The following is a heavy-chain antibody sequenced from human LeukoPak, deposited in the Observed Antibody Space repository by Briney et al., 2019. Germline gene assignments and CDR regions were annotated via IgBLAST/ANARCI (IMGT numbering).Heavy chain of an antibody. CDR1: GFTFSTYW. CDR3: ARDKIVGPTFFDY. V-gene: IGHV3-7*01. CDR2: IKQDEIER. D-gene: IGHD1-26*01. Sequence: GGSLRLSCATSGFTFSTYWMSWVRQAPGKGLEWVDNIKQDEIERYYVDSVKGRFSISRDNAKNSLYLQMNSLRAEDTAVYYCARDKIVGPTFFDYWGQGTLVSVSS. J-gene: IGHJ4*02.